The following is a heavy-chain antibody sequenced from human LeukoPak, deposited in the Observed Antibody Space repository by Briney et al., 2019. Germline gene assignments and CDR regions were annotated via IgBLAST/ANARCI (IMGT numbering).Heavy chain of an antibody. CDR2: VSGSGGST. V-gene: IGHV3-23*01. CDR3: TTRGNYHDSSGYYYDEYFQH. CDR1: GFTFSNYA. Sequence: GGTLRLSCAASGFTFSNYAMSWVRQAPGEGLEWVSAVSGSGGSTYYADSVKGRFTISRDNSKNTLYLRMNSLRAEDTAVYYCTTRGNYHDSSGYYYDEYFQHWGQGTLVTVSS. J-gene: IGHJ1*01. D-gene: IGHD3-22*01.